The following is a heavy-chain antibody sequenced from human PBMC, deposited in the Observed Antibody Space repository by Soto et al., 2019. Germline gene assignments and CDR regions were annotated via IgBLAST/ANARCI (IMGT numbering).Heavy chain of an antibody. J-gene: IGHJ5*02. CDR2: IYHTGNT. Sequence: QVQLQESGPGLVKPSQTVSLTCSLSGASISSGNHFWTWIRQHPVKGLEWIGYIYHTGNTKYNPSLKSRVTISVDTSKNEFSLKLSSVTAADTALDACARGRNCADGTCDPGYWFDPWGQGIQVTVSS. CDR1: GASISSGNHF. V-gene: IGHV4-31*02. CDR3: ARGRNCADGTCDPGYWFDP. D-gene: IGHD2-8*01.